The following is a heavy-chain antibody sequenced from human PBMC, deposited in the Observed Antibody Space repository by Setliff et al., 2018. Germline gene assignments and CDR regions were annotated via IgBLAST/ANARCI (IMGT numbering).Heavy chain of an antibody. CDR1: GYSFTDYW. CDR2: IYPGDLQI. D-gene: IGHD3-3*01. J-gene: IGHJ3*01. V-gene: IGHV5-51*01. CDR3: ASPSAGWTRPFDV. Sequence: GESLKISCKASGYSFTDYWIAWVRQMPGKGLDWMGIIYPGDLQIKYSPSFHGRVTISADKSINTAYLEWSSLEASDTAMYYCASPSAGWTRPFDVWGQGTMVTVSS.